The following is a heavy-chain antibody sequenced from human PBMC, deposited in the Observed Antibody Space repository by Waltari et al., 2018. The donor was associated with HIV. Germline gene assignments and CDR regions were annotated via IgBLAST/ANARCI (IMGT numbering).Heavy chain of an antibody. CDR2: ISNSGTNK. V-gene: IGHV3-11*04. D-gene: IGHD5-18*01. CDR1: GFSFSDSD. Sequence: QVQLVESGGGLVKPGGSLRLSCAASGFSFSDSDMTWIRQAPGKGLEWVSDISNSGTNKYYADSVKGRFTVSRDNAKNSLYLQMNSLRAEDTAVYYCARDRGYTYGPPDFWGQGTLVTVSS. CDR3: ARDRGYTYGPPDF. J-gene: IGHJ4*02.